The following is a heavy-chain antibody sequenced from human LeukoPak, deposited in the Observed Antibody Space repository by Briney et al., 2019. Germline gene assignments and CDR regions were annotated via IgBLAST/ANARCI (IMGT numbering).Heavy chain of an antibody. D-gene: IGHD1-26*01. V-gene: IGHV3-23*01. J-gene: IGHJ4*02. CDR2: IAGSGATT. Sequence: GGSLRLSCVASGFTFSSYAMGWVRQAPGKGLEWVSTIAGSGATTYYADSVKGRFTISRDNSKNTLYLQMNSLRAEDTAVYYCAKYIVGNSDSYWGQGTLVTVSS. CDR1: GFTFSSYA. CDR3: AKYIVGNSDSY.